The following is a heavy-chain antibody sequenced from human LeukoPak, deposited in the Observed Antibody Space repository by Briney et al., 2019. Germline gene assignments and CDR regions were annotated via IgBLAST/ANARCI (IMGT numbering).Heavy chain of an antibody. J-gene: IGHJ4*02. V-gene: IGHV3-23*01. Sequence: HTGGSLGLSCAASGFPFSSYGMSWVRQAPGKGLEWVSGICGSIISTYYADSVKGRFTISRDNSKNTLYLQMNSLRAEDTAVYYCAKDQLNRFCSGGSCSITHDYWGQGTLVTVSS. D-gene: IGHD2-15*01. CDR1: GFPFSSYG. CDR2: ICGSIIST. CDR3: AKDQLNRFCSGGSCSITHDY.